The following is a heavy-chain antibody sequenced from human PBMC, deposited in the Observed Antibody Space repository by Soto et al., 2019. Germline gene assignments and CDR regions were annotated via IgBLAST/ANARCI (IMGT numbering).Heavy chain of an antibody. CDR2: IYHSGST. CDR3: DRRAPVVIGH. V-gene: IGHV4-30-2*01. D-gene: IGHD3-16*02. Sequence: SWIRQPPGKGLEWIGYIYHSGSTYYNPSLKSRVTISVDRSKNQFSLKLSSVTAVDTAVYYRDRRAPVVIGHRGQDTLVT. J-gene: IGHJ1*01.